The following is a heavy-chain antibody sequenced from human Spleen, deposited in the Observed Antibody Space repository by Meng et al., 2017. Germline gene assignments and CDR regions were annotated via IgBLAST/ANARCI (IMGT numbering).Heavy chain of an antibody. D-gene: IGHD5-18*01. CDR1: GFTFSSYA. CDR2: ISGSGGST. Sequence: GESLKISCAASGFTFSSYAMSWVRQAPGKGLEWVSAISGSGGSTYYADSVKGRFTISRDNSKNTPYLQMNSLRAEDTAVYYCARGYSYSWYWGQGTLVTVSS. V-gene: IGHV3-23*01. CDR3: ARGYSYSWY. J-gene: IGHJ4*02.